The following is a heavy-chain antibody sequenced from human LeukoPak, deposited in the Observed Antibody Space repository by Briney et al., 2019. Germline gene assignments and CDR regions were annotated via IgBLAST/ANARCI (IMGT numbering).Heavy chain of an antibody. J-gene: IGHJ4*02. CDR3: ARANAGKRKSSDY. D-gene: IGHD1-1*01. CDR1: GYTFASYY. Sequence: GASVKVSCKASGYTFASYYMHWVRQAPGQGLEWLGIINPSGGSTSYAQKFQGRVTMTRDTSTSTVYMELRSLRSDDTAVYYCARANAGKRKSSDYWGQGTLVTVSS. CDR2: INPSGGST. V-gene: IGHV1-46*01.